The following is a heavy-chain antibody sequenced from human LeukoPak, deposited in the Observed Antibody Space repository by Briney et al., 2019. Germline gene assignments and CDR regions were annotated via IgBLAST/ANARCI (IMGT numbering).Heavy chain of an antibody. CDR1: GGSISSYY. CDR3: ARLSSAFDY. Sequence: SETLSLTCTVSGGSISSYYWSWIRQPPGKGLEWIGYIYYSGNTNYNPSLKSRVTMSVDTSKNQFSLKLSSVTAADTAVYYCARLSSAFDYWGQGTLVTVSS. V-gene: IGHV4-59*08. CDR2: IYYSGNT. J-gene: IGHJ4*02.